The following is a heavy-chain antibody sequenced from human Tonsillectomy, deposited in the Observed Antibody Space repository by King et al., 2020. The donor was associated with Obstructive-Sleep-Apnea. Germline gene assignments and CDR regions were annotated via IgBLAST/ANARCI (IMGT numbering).Heavy chain of an antibody. J-gene: IGHJ4*02. Sequence: VQLVESGDDVKKPGASMKVSCKASGYSFSDHGITWVRQAPGQGPEWMGWISAYSGNTKYAQKLQGRVTMTTDTSTSTAYMELRSLRSDDTAVYFCARDPNIVFVPAAMDYEYWGQGTLVVVSS. CDR3: ARDPNIVFVPAAMDYEY. D-gene: IGHD2-2*01. V-gene: IGHV1-18*01. CDR2: ISAYSGNT. CDR1: GYSFSDHG.